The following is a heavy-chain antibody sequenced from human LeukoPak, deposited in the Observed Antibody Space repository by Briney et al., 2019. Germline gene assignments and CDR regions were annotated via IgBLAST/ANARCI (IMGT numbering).Heavy chain of an antibody. CDR3: ARGLLSRDYDSSGFGY. CDR1: GASISSGDYY. CDR2: IYYTGSI. J-gene: IGHJ4*02. V-gene: IGHV4-30-4*01. Sequence: SETLSLTFTVSGASISSGDYYWNWIRQSPGKGLEWIGYIYYTGSIYYNPSLKSRVIISVDTSKNQFSLNLSSVTAADTAVYYCARGLLSRDYDSSGFGYWGQGTLVTVSS. D-gene: IGHD3-22*01.